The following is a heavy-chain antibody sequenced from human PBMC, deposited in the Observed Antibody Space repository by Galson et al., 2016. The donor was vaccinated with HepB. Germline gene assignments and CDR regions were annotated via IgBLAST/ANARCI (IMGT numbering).Heavy chain of an antibody. D-gene: IGHD3-10*01. V-gene: IGHV3-7*01. CDR2: IQEDGSEK. J-gene: IGHJ6*02. Sequence: SLRLSCAASGFTFSSYWMSWVRQAPEKGLEWVANIQEDGSEKYYVDSVKGRITISRDNAKNSLYLQMNSLRADDTSVYYCARGRLWFGEPHYYGMDVWGQGTTVTVSS. CDR1: GFTFSSYW. CDR3: ARGRLWFGEPHYYGMDV.